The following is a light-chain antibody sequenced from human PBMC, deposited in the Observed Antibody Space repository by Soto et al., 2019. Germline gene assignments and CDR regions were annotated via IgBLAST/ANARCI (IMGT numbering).Light chain of an antibody. CDR2: DAS. CDR1: QDISNY. V-gene: IGKV1-33*01. Sequence: DIQMTQSPSSLSASVGDRVTITCQASQDISNYLNWYQQKPGKAPKLLIYDASNLETGVPSRFSGSGSWTDFTFTISSLQPEDIATYYCQQYGGTFGPGTKVDIK. CDR3: QQYGGT. J-gene: IGKJ3*01.